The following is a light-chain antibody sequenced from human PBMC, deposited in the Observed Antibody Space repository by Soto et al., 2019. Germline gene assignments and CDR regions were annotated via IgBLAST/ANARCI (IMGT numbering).Light chain of an antibody. J-gene: IGLJ1*01. CDR3: CSYAGTVAYV. CDR2: EVN. Sequence: QSVLTQPPSASGSPGQSVTISCTGTSSDGGGYSFVSWYQQHPGKAPRLIICEVNTRPSGVSDRFSGSQSGDTASLTISGLQAEDEADYFCCSYAGTVAYVFGTGTKVTVL. V-gene: IGLV2-8*01. CDR1: SSDGGGYSF.